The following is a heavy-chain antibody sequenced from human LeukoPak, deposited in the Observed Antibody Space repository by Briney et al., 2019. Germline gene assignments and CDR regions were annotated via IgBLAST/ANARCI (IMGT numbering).Heavy chain of an antibody. CDR3: ARDQEGFDY. Sequence: ASVKVSCKASGYTFTSNYIHWVRQAPGQGLEWMGMIYPRDGSTSYAQKFQGRVTVTRDTSTSTVHMEPSGLRSEDTAVYYCARDQEGFDYWGQGTLVTVPS. J-gene: IGHJ4*02. CDR1: GYTFTSNY. CDR2: IYPRDGST. V-gene: IGHV1-46*01.